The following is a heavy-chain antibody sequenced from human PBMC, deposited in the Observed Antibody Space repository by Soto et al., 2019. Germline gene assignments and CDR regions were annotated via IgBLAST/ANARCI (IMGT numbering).Heavy chain of an antibody. J-gene: IGHJ5*02. CDR3: ARDLFFDP. CDR2: IYYSGST. CDR1: GGSISSYY. V-gene: IGHV4-59*01. Sequence: SETLSLTCTVSGGSISSYYWSWIRQPPGKGLEWIGYIYYSGSTNYNPSLKSRVTISVDTSKNQFSLKLSSVTAADTAVYYCARDLFFDPWGQGILVTVSS.